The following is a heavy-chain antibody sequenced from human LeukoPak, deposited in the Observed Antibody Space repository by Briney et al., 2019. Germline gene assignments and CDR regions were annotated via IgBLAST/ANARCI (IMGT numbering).Heavy chain of an antibody. CDR2: INHSGST. V-gene: IGHV4-34*01. J-gene: IGHJ4*02. CDR3: ARGWRYYGSGYYFDY. Sequence: PSETLSLTCAVYGGSFSGYHWSWIRQPPGKGLEWIGEINHSGSTNYNPSLKSRVTISVDTSKNQFSLKLSSVTAADTAVYYCARGWRYYGSGYYFDYWGQGTLVTVSS. D-gene: IGHD3-10*01. CDR1: GGSFSGYH.